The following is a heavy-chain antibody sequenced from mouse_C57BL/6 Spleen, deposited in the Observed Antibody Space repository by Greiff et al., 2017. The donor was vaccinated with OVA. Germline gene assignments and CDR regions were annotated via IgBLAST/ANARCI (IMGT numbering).Heavy chain of an antibody. Sequence: VQLQQSGPELVKPGASVKISCKASGYAFSSSWMNWVKQRPGKGLEWIGRIYPGDGDTNYNGKFKGKATLTADKSSSTAYMQLSSLTSEDSAVYYCARSGQLRPPFAYWGQGTLVTVSA. CDR3: ARSGQLRPPFAY. CDR1: GYAFSSSW. D-gene: IGHD3-2*02. CDR2: IYPGDGDT. V-gene: IGHV1-82*01. J-gene: IGHJ3*01.